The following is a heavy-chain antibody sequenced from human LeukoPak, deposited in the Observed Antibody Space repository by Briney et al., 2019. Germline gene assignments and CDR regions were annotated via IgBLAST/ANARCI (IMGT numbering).Heavy chain of an antibody. CDR3: ARVVRDGYRADY. D-gene: IGHD5-24*01. J-gene: IGHJ4*02. CDR1: GYTFTIYY. V-gene: IGHV1-46*01. Sequence: GASVTVSCTASGYTFTIYYMHWVRQAPGQGLEWMGIINPSGGSTSYAQKFQGRVTMTRDTSTSTVYMELSSLRSEDTAVYYCARVVRDGYRADYWGQGTLVTVSS. CDR2: INPSGGST.